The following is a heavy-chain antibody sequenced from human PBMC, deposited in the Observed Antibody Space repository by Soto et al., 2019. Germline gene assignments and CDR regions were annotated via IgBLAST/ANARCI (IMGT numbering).Heavy chain of an antibody. J-gene: IGHJ4*02. CDR1: GFTFSRYA. V-gene: IGHV3-30*04. D-gene: IGHD3-10*01. CDR3: ARSRSGAVADSFDF. CDR2: ISKDGSNK. Sequence: QVQVVESGGGVVQPGRSLRLSCAASGFTFSRYAIYWVRQAPGKGLEWVAVISKDGSNKYYVDSVKGRFTISRDNSRNTLYLQMNSLRDEDAAVYYCARSRSGAVADSFDFWGQGTLVTVSS.